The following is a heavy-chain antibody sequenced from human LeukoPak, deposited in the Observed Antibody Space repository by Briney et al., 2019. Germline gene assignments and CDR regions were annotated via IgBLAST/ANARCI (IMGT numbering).Heavy chain of an antibody. V-gene: IGHV3-30-3*01. Sequence: GGSLRLSCAASGFTFSSYAMHWVRQAPGKGLEWVAVISYDGSNKYYADSVKGRFTISRDNSKNTLYLQMNSLRAEDTAVYYCARSPGQDYVWGSYRPYYFDYWGQGTLVTVSS. J-gene: IGHJ4*02. CDR3: ARSPGQDYVWGSYRPYYFDY. D-gene: IGHD3-16*02. CDR1: GFTFSSYA. CDR2: ISYDGSNK.